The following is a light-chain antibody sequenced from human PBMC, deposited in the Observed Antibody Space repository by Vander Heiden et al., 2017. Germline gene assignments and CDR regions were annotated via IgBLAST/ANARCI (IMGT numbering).Light chain of an antibody. CDR3: QVWDSSSDHPVV. Sequence: SYVVTQLPSWSVAPGKTARITWRGNSTGSKNVHWYQPKPGQAPVLVVYDDSDRPSGSPGRFSGSNSGNTATLTISRVEAGDEADYYCQVWDSSSDHPVVFGGGTKLTVL. J-gene: IGLJ2*01. V-gene: IGLV3-21*03. CDR2: DDS. CDR1: STGSKN.